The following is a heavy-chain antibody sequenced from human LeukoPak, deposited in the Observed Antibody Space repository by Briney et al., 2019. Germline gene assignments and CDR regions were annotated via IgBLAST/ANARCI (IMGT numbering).Heavy chain of an antibody. CDR1: GYTFTGYY. Sequence: GASXKVSCKASGYTFTGYYMHWVRQAPGQGLEWMGRINPNSGGTNYAQKFQGRVTMTRDTSISTAYMELSRLRSDDTAVYYCARDPPRSTSSKAPFDYWGQGTLVTVSS. V-gene: IGHV1-2*06. CDR2: INPNSGGT. CDR3: ARDPPRSTSSKAPFDY. D-gene: IGHD2-2*01. J-gene: IGHJ4*02.